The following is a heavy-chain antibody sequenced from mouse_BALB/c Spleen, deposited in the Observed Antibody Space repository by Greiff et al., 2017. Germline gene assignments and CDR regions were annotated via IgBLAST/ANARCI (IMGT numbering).Heavy chain of an antibody. J-gene: IGHJ4*01. V-gene: IGHV1S56*01. CDR2: IYPGNVNT. CDR1: GYTFTSYY. CDR3: ARWGTTVVATGEGDAMDY. Sequence: QVQLKESGPELVKPGASVRISCKASGYTFTSYYIHWVKQRPGQGLEWIGWIYPGNVNTKYNEKFKGKATLTADKSSSTAYMQLSSLTSEDSAVYFCARWGTTVVATGEGDAMDYWGQGTSVTVSS. D-gene: IGHD1-1*01.